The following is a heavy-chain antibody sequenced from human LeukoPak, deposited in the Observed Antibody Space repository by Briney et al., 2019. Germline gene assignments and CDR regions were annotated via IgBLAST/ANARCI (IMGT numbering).Heavy chain of an antibody. CDR2: IYYSGST. CDR1: GGSISSGGYY. J-gene: IGHJ4*02. V-gene: IGHV4-31*03. Sequence: SQTLSLTCTVSGGSISSGGYYWSWIRQHPGKGLEWIGYIYYSGSTYYNPSLKSRVTISVDTSKNQFSLKLSSVTAADTAVYYCARTSSSWSSTFDYWGQGTLVTVSS. CDR3: ARTSSSWSSTFDY. D-gene: IGHD6-13*01.